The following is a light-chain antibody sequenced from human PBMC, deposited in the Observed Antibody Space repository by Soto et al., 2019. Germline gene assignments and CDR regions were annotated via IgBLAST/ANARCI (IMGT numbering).Light chain of an antibody. CDR2: GVS. V-gene: IGKV3-20*01. CDR1: QSVSSDN. J-gene: IGKJ2*01. Sequence: EIVLTQSPGTLYLSPGERATLSCRASQSVSSDNLAWYQQNPGQAPRLLLFGVSNMTTGVPDRVSGSGSGTDFTLTISRLEPEDFAVYSCQHYCSSTYTFGQGTKLDI. CDR3: QHYCSSTYT.